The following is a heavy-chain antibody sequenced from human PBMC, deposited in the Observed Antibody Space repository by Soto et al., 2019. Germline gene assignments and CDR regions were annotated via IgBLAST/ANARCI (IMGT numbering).Heavy chain of an antibody. J-gene: IGHJ4*02. CDR1: GHSISSVFYY. D-gene: IGHD5-18*01. CDR3: ASYGYSYSARFLDY. Sequence: SETLSLTCAVSGHSISSVFYYWGWVRKPPGKGLEWSRSIYHTESTYYNPSLKSRVTMSVDTSKNQLSLKLSSMTAADTAVYFCASYGYSYSARFLDYCGQGTRVTVSS. V-gene: IGHV4-38-2*01. CDR2: IYHTEST.